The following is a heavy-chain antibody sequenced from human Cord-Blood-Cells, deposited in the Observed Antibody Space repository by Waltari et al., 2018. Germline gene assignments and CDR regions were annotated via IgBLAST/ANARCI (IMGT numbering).Heavy chain of an antibody. CDR2: IIPIFGTA. V-gene: IGHV1-69*01. Sequence: GLEWMGGIIPIFGTANYAQKFQGRVTITADESTSTAYVELSSLRSEDTAVYYCARYRSGFGYFDYWGQGTLVTVSS. CDR3: ARYRSGFGYFDY. D-gene: IGHD1-26*01. J-gene: IGHJ4*02.